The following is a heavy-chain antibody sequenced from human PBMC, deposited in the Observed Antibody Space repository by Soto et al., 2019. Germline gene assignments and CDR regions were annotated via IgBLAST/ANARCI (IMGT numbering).Heavy chain of an antibody. J-gene: IGHJ6*02. V-gene: IGHV1-69*01. CDR2: IIPIFGTA. D-gene: IGHD6-19*01. CDR3: AKVRYSSPLGYYYGMDV. CDR1: GVTFSKFI. Sequence: QVQLEQSGGEVKKPGSSVKVSCKASGVTFSKFIMTWVRQAPGLGLEWVGGIIPIFGTANYAQKFQGRVTITADESTTSSYLEVSTLSSEDTAVYYCAKVRYSSPLGYYYGMDVWGQGTAVTVYS.